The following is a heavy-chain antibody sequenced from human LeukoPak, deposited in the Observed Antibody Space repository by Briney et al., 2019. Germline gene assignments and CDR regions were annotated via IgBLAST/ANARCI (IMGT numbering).Heavy chain of an antibody. CDR2: ISGRGGST. V-gene: IGHV3-23*01. D-gene: IGHD6-6*01. CDR3: VRDGPGGIEARKRYYGMDV. CDR1: GFTFSSYA. J-gene: IGHJ6*02. Sequence: GGSLRLSCAASGFTFSSYAMSGVREAPGKGVQWGSGISGRGGSTYYADSVKGRFTISRDKSKDTLYLQMSSLRAEDAAAYYCVRDGPGGIEARKRYYGMDVWGQGTTVSVSS.